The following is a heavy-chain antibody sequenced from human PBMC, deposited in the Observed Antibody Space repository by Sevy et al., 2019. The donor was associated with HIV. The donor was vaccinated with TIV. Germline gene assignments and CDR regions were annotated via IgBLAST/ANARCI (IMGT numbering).Heavy chain of an antibody. Sequence: GGSLRLSCAASGFILNSYWMSWVRQAPGKGLEWVANIKQDGSVKYYVDSVKGRFTISRDNARNLLYLQMNGLRAEDTALYYRVTAMVVDGSFWGQGTMVTVSS. CDR2: IKQDGSVK. J-gene: IGHJ4*02. D-gene: IGHD3-22*01. CDR1: GFILNSYW. CDR3: VTAMVVDGSF. V-gene: IGHV3-7*01.